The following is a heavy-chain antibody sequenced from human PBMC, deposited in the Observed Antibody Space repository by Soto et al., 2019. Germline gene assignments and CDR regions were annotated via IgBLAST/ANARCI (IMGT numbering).Heavy chain of an antibody. D-gene: IGHD2-15*01. CDR1: GESFSGYY. J-gene: IGHJ4*02. Sequence: QVQLQQWGAGLLKPSETLSLTCAVYGESFSGYYWSWIRQPPGKGLEWIGEIHHSGSTNYNPSIKSRVTLSVDTSKNQFSLKLSSVTAADTAVYYCARADLNNGGILDYWGQGTLVTVSS. CDR2: IHHSGST. CDR3: ARADLNNGGILDY. V-gene: IGHV4-34*01.